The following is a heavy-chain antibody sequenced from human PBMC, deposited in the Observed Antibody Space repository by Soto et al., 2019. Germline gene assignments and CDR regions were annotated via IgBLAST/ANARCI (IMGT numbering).Heavy chain of an antibody. J-gene: IGHJ4*02. V-gene: IGHV4-39*01. Sequence: SETLSLTCTVSGGSISSSSYYWGWIRQPPGKGLEWIGSIYYSGTTYYNPSLKSRVTISVDTSKNQFSLKLSSVTAADTAVYYCARHRGYYDILTGYYTELNFDYWGQGTLVTVS. CDR1: GGSISSSSYY. CDR2: IYYSGTT. D-gene: IGHD3-9*01. CDR3: ARHRGYYDILTGYYTELNFDY.